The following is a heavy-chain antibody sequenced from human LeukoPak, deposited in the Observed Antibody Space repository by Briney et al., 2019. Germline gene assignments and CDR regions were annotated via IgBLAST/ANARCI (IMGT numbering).Heavy chain of an antibody. CDR3: ARGLYYDILTGSPYYYGMDV. D-gene: IGHD3-9*01. Sequence: PGGSLRLSCAASGFTFSTYSMNWVRQAPGKGLEWVSYIISLGSTIFYADSVKGRFSISRDNAKNSLYLQMNSLRGEDTAVYYCARGLYYDILTGSPYYYGMDVWGQGTTVTASS. CDR2: IISLGSTI. J-gene: IGHJ6*02. V-gene: IGHV3-48*01. CDR1: GFTFSTYS.